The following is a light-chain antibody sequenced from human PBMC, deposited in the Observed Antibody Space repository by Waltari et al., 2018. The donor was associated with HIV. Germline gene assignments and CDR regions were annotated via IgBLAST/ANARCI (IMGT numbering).Light chain of an antibody. V-gene: IGLV2-23*02. CDR1: RDDIWGPHL. CDR3: CSKSTIYFGVL. J-gene: IGLJ2*01. CDR2: DVD. Sequence: QSALPQPASVSGPPGQSITISCTGTRDDIWGPHLVLWYQHHPGKAPRLIIFDVDKRPSGISDRFSGSKSGYTASLTISGLRTEDEADYFCCSKSTIYFGVLFGGGTTLTVL.